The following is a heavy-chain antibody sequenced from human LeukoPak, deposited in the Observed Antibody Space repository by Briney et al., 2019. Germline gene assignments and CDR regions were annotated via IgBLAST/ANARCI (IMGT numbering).Heavy chain of an antibody. CDR2: IGTASVT. Sequence: GGSLRLSCAASGFTFSSFDMHRVRQPTGQGLEWVSTIGTASVTYYPGSVEGRFTLSRDNAKNSLYLQMNSLTAGDTAVYYCARGPPRGKYYYMDVWGKGTTVTVSS. D-gene: IGHD1-1*01. CDR3: ARGPPRGKYYYMDV. CDR1: GFTFSSFD. J-gene: IGHJ6*03. V-gene: IGHV3-13*01.